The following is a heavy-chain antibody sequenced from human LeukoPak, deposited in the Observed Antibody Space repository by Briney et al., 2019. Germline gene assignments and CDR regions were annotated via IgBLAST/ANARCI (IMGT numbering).Heavy chain of an antibody. CDR1: GFTFSSYG. Sequence: GGSLRLSCAASGFTFSSYGMHWVRQSPGKGLEWVAFIRYDGSNKYYADSVKGRFTISRDNSKNTLYLQMNSLRAEDTAVYYCARGGVVVPADPFDYWGQGTLVTVSS. CDR2: IRYDGSNK. J-gene: IGHJ4*02. V-gene: IGHV3-30*02. CDR3: ARGGVVVPADPFDY. D-gene: IGHD2-2*01.